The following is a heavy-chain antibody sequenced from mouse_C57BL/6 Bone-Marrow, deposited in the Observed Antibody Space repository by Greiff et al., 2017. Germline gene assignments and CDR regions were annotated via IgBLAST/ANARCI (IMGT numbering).Heavy chain of an antibody. CDR2: ISSGGSYT. J-gene: IGHJ3*01. CDR1: GFTFSSYG. V-gene: IGHV5-6*01. CDR3: ARQGRTGFAY. Sequence: EVHLVESGGDLVKPGGSLKLSCAASGFTFSSYGMSWVRQTPDKRLEWVATISSGGSYTYYPASVKGRFTISRDNAKNTLYLQMSSLKSEDTAMYYCARQGRTGFAYWGQGTLVTVSA.